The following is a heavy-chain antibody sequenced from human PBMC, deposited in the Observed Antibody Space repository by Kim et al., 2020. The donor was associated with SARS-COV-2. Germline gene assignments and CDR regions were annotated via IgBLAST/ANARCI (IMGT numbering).Heavy chain of an antibody. D-gene: IGHD6-25*01. CDR3: ARVRQRSLDY. CDR2: GNT. V-gene: IGHV1-18*01. Sequence: GNTNDAQKLQGRVTMNTDTSTSTAYMELRSLRSDDTAVYYCARVRQRSLDYWGQGTLVTVSS. J-gene: IGHJ4*02.